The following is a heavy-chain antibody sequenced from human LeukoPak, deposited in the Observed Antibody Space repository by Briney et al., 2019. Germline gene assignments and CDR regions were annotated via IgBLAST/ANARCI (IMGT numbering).Heavy chain of an antibody. CDR2: IYYSGST. CDR1: GGSISSYY. V-gene: IGHV4-59*01. D-gene: IGHD3-22*01. Sequence: PSETLSLTCTVSGGSISSYYWSWIRQPPGKGLEWIGYIYYSGSTNYNPSLKSRVTISVDTSKNQFSLKLSSVTAADTAVYYCARGYVSSGTNAFDIWGQGTMVTVSS. CDR3: ARGYVSSGTNAFDI. J-gene: IGHJ3*02.